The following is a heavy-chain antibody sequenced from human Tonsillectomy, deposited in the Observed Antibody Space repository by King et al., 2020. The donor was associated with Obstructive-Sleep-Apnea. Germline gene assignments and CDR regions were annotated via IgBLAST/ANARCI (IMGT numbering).Heavy chain of an antibody. CDR2: IRYDGSNK. J-gene: IGHJ4*02. CDR1: GFTFSSYR. D-gene: IGHD2-2*02. V-gene: IGHV3-30*02. Sequence: VQLVESGGGVVKPGRSLRLSCAASGFTFSSYRMHWVRQAPGKGLEWVAFIRYDGSNKYYADSVKGRFTISRDNSKNTLYLQMNSQRAEDTAVYYGAKSDLGYCSRTSCYTLLWGQGTLVPVSS. CDR3: AKSDLGYCSRTSCYTLL.